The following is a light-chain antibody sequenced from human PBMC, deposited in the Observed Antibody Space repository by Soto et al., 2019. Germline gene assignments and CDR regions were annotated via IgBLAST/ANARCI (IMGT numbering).Light chain of an antibody. CDR2: GNS. V-gene: IGLV1-40*01. Sequence: QSVLTQPPSVSGAPGQRVTISCTGSSSNIGAGYDVHWYQQLPGTAPKLLIYGNSNRPSGVPDRFSGSKSGTSASLAITGLQAEDEADYYCQSYDSRLSGYVVFGGGIKLTVL. J-gene: IGLJ2*01. CDR1: SSNIGAGYD. CDR3: QSYDSRLSGYVV.